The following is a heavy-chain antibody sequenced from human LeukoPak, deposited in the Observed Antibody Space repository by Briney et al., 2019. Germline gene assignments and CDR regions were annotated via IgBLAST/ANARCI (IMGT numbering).Heavy chain of an antibody. CDR2: ISGSGGST. D-gene: IGHD3-3*01. CDR3: AREPRITIFGVVIDAFDI. J-gene: IGHJ3*02. Sequence: GGSLRLSCAASGFTFSSYAMSWVRQAPGKGLEWVSAISGSGGSTYYADSVKGRFTISRDNAKNSLYLQMNSLRAEDTAVYYCAREPRITIFGVVIDAFDIWGQGTMVTVSS. V-gene: IGHV3-23*01. CDR1: GFTFSSYA.